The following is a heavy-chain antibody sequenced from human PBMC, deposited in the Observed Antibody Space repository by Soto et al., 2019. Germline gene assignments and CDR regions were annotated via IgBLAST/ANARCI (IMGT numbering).Heavy chain of an antibody. V-gene: IGHV3-23*01. CDR2: VGYSGVST. CDR3: AKDLDSYGPLYYFDS. D-gene: IGHD5-18*01. J-gene: IGHJ4*02. Sequence: GGSLRLSCAASGFTFGTYAMSWVRQAPGKGLEWVSTVGYSGVSTYYADSVKGRFTISRGNSKNTLSLQMNSLRAEDTAVYYCAKDLDSYGPLYYFDSWGQGSLVTVSS. CDR1: GFTFGTYA.